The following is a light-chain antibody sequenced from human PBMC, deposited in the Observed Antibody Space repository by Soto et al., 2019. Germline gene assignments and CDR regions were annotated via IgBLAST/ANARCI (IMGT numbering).Light chain of an antibody. J-gene: IGLJ2*01. CDR2: DVS. V-gene: IGLV2-14*01. CDR1: SSDVGGYNY. Sequence: QSALTQPASVSGSPGQSITISCTGTSSDVGGYNYVSWYQQHPGKAPKLMIYDVSNRPSGVSNRFSGSKSGNTASLTISGLQAEDAADYYCSLYTSSSPLFGGGTKLTVL. CDR3: SLYTSSSPL.